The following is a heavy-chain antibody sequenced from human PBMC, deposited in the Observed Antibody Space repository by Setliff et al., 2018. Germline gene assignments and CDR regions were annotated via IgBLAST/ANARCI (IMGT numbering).Heavy chain of an antibody. CDR1: GFTFSSYA. D-gene: IGHD6-25*01. CDR3: ARELRSGHWYFDL. CDR2: ISYDGSNK. Sequence: GGSLRLSCEASGFTFSSYAMHWVRQAPGKGLEWVAVISYDGSNKYYADSVRGRFTISRDNSKNTLYLQMNSLRAEDTAVYYCARELRSGHWYFDLWGRGTLVTVSS. J-gene: IGHJ2*01. V-gene: IGHV3-30*04.